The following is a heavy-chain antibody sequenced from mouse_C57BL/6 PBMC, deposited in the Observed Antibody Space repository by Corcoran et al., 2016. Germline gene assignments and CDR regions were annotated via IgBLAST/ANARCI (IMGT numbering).Heavy chain of an antibody. CDR3: AREPFAMDY. CDR2: INTYSGVP. J-gene: IGHJ4*01. V-gene: IGHV9-3*01. D-gene: IGHD6-1*01. Sequence: QIQLVQSGPELKKPGETVKISCKASGYTFTTYGMSWVKQAPGKGLKWMGWINTYSGVPTYADDFKGRFAFSLETSASPAYLQINNLKNEDTATYFCAREPFAMDYWGQGTSVTVSS. CDR1: GYTFTTYG.